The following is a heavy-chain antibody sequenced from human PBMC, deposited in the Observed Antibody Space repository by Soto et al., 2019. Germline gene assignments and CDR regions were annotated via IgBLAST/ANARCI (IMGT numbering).Heavy chain of an antibody. CDR2: INHSGST. CDR1: GGSFSGYY. D-gene: IGHD6-19*01. Sequence: SETLSLTCAVYGGSFSGYYWSWIRQPPGKGLEWIGEINHSGSTNYNPSLKSRVTRSVDTSKNQTALELSSVTAADTAVYYCARSVWAAVARPSAFDYCGRGTLVTVSS. CDR3: ARSVWAAVARPSAFDY. V-gene: IGHV4-34*01. J-gene: IGHJ4*02.